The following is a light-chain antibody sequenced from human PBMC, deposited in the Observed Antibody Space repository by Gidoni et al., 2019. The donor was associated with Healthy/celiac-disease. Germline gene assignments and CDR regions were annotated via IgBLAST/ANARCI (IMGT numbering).Light chain of an antibody. CDR3: QQSYSTRYT. CDR2: AAS. CDR1: QSISSY. V-gene: IGKV1-39*01. Sequence: DIQMTQSPSSLSASVGDRVTITCRASQSISSYLNWYQQKPGKAPKQLIYAASSLQIGVPSRVSSGGSGTAFTLTISSLQPEEFAIYYGQQSYSTRYTFGQGTKLEIK. J-gene: IGKJ2*01.